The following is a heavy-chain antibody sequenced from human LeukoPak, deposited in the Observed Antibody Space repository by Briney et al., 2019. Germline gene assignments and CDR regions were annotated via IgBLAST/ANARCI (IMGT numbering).Heavy chain of an antibody. V-gene: IGHV1-2*02. CDR3: ARANALYCSSTSCLSDY. CDR2: INPNSGGT. D-gene: IGHD2-2*01. Sequence: ASVKVSCKASGYTFTGYYMHWVRQAPGQGLEWMAWINPNSGGTYYAQNFHDRITMTRDTSISTAYMELSRLRSDDTAIYYCARANALYCSSTSCLSDYWGQGTLVTVSS. CDR1: GYTFTGYY. J-gene: IGHJ4*02.